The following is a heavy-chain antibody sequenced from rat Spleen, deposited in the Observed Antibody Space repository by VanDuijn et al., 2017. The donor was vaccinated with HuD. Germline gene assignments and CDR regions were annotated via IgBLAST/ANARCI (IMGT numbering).Heavy chain of an antibody. CDR1: GFTFNNYW. CDR2: ISPTGGST. V-gene: IGHV5-31*01. Sequence: EVQLVESGGGLVQPGRSLKLSCVASGFTFNNYWMSWIRQAPGKGLEWIASISPTGGSTYYRDSVKGRFTISRDNAKSTLYLQMNSLRSEDTATYYCTRDRGYPGRRFDYWGQGVMVTVSS. CDR3: TRDRGYPGRRFDY. D-gene: IGHD1-4*01. J-gene: IGHJ2*01.